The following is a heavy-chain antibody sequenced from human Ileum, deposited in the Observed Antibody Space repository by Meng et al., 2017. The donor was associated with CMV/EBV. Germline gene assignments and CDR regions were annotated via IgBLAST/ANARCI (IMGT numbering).Heavy chain of an antibody. CDR1: GFTFSSYS. V-gene: IGHV3-21*01. Sequence: SGFTFSSYSMNWVRQAPGKGLEWVSSISSSSSYIYYADSVKGRFTISRDNAKNSLYLQMNSLRAEDTAVYYCARGASIVATSSWYFDLWGRGTLVTVSS. J-gene: IGHJ2*01. CDR3: ARGASIVATSSWYFDL. CDR2: ISSSSSYI. D-gene: IGHD5-12*01.